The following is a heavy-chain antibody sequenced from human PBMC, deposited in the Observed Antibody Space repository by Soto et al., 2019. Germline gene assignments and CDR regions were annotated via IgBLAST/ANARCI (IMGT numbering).Heavy chain of an antibody. CDR3: ARTALGCFDP. CDR1: GGSISSYY. V-gene: IGHV4-59*01. Sequence: PSETLSLTCSVSGGSISSYYWSWIRQPPGKGLEWIGYIFYSGRSGSTNYNPSLKSRVTISVDTSKNQFSLKLSSVTAADTAVYYCARTALGCFDPCGQRTLVTVSS. D-gene: IGHD2-21*02. J-gene: IGHJ5*02. CDR2: IFYSGRSGST.